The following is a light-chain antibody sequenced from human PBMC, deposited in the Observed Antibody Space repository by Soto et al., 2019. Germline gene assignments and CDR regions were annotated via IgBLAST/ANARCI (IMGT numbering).Light chain of an antibody. CDR1: QSVSSN. Sequence: EIVMTQSPATLSVSPGERATLSCRASQSVSSNLAWYQQKPGQAPRLLIYAASTRATGIPARFSGSGSGTDFTLTISSLEPEDSAIYYCQQRSSWHTFGQGTKVDIK. V-gene: IGKV3D-11*02. J-gene: IGKJ1*01. CDR2: AAS. CDR3: QQRSSWHT.